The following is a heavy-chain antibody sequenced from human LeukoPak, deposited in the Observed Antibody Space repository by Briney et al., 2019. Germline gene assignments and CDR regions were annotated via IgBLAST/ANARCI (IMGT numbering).Heavy chain of an antibody. CDR3: ASGKEAAAIDY. Sequence: SVKVSCKASGGTFSSYAISWVRQAPGQGLEWMGRIIPILGIANYAQKFQGRDTITADKSMSTAYMELSSLRSEDTAVYYCASGKEAAAIDYWGQGTLVTVSS. CDR2: IIPILGIA. D-gene: IGHD6-13*01. CDR1: GGTFSSYA. V-gene: IGHV1-69*04. J-gene: IGHJ4*02.